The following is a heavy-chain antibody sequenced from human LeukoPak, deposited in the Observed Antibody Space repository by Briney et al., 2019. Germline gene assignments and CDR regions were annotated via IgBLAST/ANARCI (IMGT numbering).Heavy chain of an antibody. Sequence: PGGSLRLSCVGSGFTFSNYGASWDRQAPGKGLEWVSSVSGSGDSTSYADPVKGRFSISRDNSRNTLYLQMNSLRDEDTAVYYCAKDRAYSSSWYTGDYWGQGTLVTVSS. D-gene: IGHD6-13*01. V-gene: IGHV3-23*01. CDR1: GFTFSNYG. J-gene: IGHJ4*02. CDR2: VSGSGDST. CDR3: AKDRAYSSSWYTGDY.